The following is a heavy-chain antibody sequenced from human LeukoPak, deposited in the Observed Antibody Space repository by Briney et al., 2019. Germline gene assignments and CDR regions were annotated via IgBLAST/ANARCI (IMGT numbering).Heavy chain of an antibody. CDR1: GGSLSSHY. CDR3: ARDRPQIAVAGTHYYYYMDV. CDR2: IYYSGSI. J-gene: IGHJ6*03. V-gene: IGHV4-59*11. Sequence: SETLSLTCTVSGGSLSSHYWSWIRQPPGKGLEWIGYIYYSGSINYNPSLKSRVTISVDTSKNQFSLKLSSVTAADTAVYYCARDRPQIAVAGTHYYYYMDVWGKGTTVTVSS. D-gene: IGHD6-19*01.